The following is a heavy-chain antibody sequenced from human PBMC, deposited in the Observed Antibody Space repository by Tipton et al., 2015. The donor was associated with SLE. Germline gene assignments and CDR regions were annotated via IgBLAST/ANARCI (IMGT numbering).Heavy chain of an antibody. J-gene: IGHJ4*02. CDR3: AIAVAGTSFFDY. V-gene: IGHV1-18*01. D-gene: IGHD6-19*01. Sequence: QLVQSGAEVKKPGASVKVSCKASGFTFTSYGISWVRQAPGQGLEWMGWISAYNGNTDYAQKLQGRVTMTTDTSTSTAYMELRSLRSEDTAVYYCAIAVAGTSFFDYWGQGALVTVSS. CDR2: ISAYNGNT. CDR1: GFTFTSYG.